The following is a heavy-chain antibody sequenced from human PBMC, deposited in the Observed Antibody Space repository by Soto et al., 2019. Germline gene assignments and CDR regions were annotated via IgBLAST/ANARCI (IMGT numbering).Heavy chain of an antibody. CDR2: ISSSGSTI. V-gene: IGHV3-48*03. D-gene: IGHD3-22*01. CDR1: GFTFSSYE. CDR3: AREGDYYYDSSGYSIFDY. Sequence: GGSLRLSCAASGFTFSSYEMNWVRQAPGKGLEWVSYISSSGSTIYYADSVKGRFTIYRDNAKNSLYLQMNSLRAEDTAVYYCAREGDYYYDSSGYSIFDYWGQGTLVTVSS. J-gene: IGHJ4*02.